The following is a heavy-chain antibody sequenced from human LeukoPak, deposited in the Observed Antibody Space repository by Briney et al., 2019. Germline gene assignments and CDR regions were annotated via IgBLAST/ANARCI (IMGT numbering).Heavy chain of an antibody. Sequence: GESLRLSCAASGFTFSNYWMSWVRQAPGKGLEWVASIHQHGNEKYFVDSVRGRFTISRDNAKNSLYLQMNSLRDEDTAVYYCARDYMPLYYFDYWGQGTLVTVSS. CDR3: ARDYMPLYYFDY. CDR1: GFTFSNYW. J-gene: IGHJ4*02. V-gene: IGHV3-7*01. D-gene: IGHD2-2*01. CDR2: IHQHGNEK.